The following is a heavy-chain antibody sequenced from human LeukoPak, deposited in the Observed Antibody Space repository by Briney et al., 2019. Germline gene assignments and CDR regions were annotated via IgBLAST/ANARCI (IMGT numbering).Heavy chain of an antibody. CDR1: GGSISSGGYY. Sequence: SETLSLTCTVSGGSISSGGYYWSWIRQHPGKGLEWIGYIYYSGSTYYNPSLKSRVTISVDTSKNQFSLKLNSVTAADTAVYYCARAVYGDPYYFDYWGQGTLVTVSS. CDR2: IYYSGST. D-gene: IGHD4-17*01. J-gene: IGHJ4*02. V-gene: IGHV4-31*03. CDR3: ARAVYGDPYYFDY.